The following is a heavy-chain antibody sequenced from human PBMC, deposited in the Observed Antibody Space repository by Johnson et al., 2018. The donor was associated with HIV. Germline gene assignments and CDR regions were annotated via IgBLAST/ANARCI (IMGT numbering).Heavy chain of an antibody. CDR3: AKAFSTFHDAFDI. D-gene: IGHD2/OR15-2a*01. Sequence: VQLVESGGGVVQPGRSLRLSCAASGFTFSSYAMHWVRQAPGKGLEWVSGISWNSGSTGYAKSVKGRFTISRDNAKNSLYLQMNSLRAEDTAVYFCAKAFSTFHDAFDIWGQGTMVTVSS. CDR1: GFTFSSYA. V-gene: IGHV3-9*01. J-gene: IGHJ3*02. CDR2: ISWNSGST.